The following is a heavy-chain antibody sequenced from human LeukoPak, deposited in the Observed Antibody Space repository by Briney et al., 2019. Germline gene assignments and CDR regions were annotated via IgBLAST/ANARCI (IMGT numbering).Heavy chain of an antibody. J-gene: IGHJ5*02. CDR2: IRSKAYGGTT. V-gene: IGHV3-49*04. CDR1: GFTFGDYA. CDR3: TRDTMVRGVILNWFDP. D-gene: IGHD3-10*01. Sequence: SLRLSCTAPGFTFGDYAMSWVRQAPGKGLEWVGFIRSKAYGGTTEYAASVKGRFTISRDDSKSIAYLQMNSLKTEDTAVYYCTRDTMVRGVILNWFDPWGQGTLVTVSS.